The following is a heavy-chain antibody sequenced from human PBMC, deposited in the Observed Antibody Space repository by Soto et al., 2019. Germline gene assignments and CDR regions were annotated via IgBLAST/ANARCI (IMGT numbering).Heavy chain of an antibody. V-gene: IGHV3-49*03. D-gene: IGHD6-13*01. CDR2: IRSKAYGGTT. CDR3: TSTYSSSWYAY. Sequence: GGSLRLSCTASGFTFGDYAMSWFRQAPGKGLEWVGFIRSKAYGGTTEYAASVKGRFTISRDDSKSIAYLQMNSLKTEDTAVYYCTSTYSSSWYAYWGQGTLVTVSS. J-gene: IGHJ4*02. CDR1: GFTFGDYA.